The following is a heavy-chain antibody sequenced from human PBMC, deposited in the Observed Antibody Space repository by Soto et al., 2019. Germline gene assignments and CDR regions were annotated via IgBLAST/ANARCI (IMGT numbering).Heavy chain of an antibody. CDR3: ASDRQSSYSIGYSPNYHFDY. V-gene: IGHV3-48*02. CDR1: GFTFSSYS. D-gene: IGHD3-22*01. Sequence: EVQLVESGGGLVQPGGSLRLSCEVSGFTFSSYSMNWVRQAPGKGLEWVAYISSSGVTRYYADSVKGRFTVSRDNAKNSLYLQMNSLMDEDTAVYYCASDRQSSYSIGYSPNYHFDYWGQGTLVTVSS. J-gene: IGHJ4*02. CDR2: ISSSGVTR.